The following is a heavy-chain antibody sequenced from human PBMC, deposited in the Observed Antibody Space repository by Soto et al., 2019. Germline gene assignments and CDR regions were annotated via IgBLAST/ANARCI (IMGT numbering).Heavy chain of an antibody. Sequence: QVQLVQSGAEVKKPGSSVKVSCQASAGTFSSYAISWVRQAPGQGLEWMGGIIPIFGTANYAQKFQGRVTITADDSTSTAYMELSSLRSEDTAVYYCAEGVAVAGMYYFDYWGQGTLVTVSS. V-gene: IGHV1-69*01. J-gene: IGHJ4*02. CDR1: AGTFSSYA. CDR3: AEGVAVAGMYYFDY. CDR2: IIPIFGTA. D-gene: IGHD6-19*01.